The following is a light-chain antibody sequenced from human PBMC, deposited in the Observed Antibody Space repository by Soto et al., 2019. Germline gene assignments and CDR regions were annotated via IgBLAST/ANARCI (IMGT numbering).Light chain of an antibody. J-gene: IGKJ1*01. CDR1: QTISNF. V-gene: IGKV1-5*03. Sequence: DNRMTQSPSTLSAFVGDSVAITCRASQTISNFLAWYQQKPGKAPKLLFYRASNLEGGVPSRFSGGGSGTEFTLTINSLQPDDSATYYCQQYKSYPWTFGQGTKVDNK. CDR2: RAS. CDR3: QQYKSYPWT.